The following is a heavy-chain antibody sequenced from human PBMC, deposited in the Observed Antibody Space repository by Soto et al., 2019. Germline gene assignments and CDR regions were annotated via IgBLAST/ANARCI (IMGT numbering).Heavy chain of an antibody. CDR3: TRAMSSIDF. Sequence: SDTLSLTSTVSGGSLSSFYWSWIRPGRGKGLEWIGCLYYGTSTYYNPSLRSRVTRSVDACKSQESLNLTSVTAADLAVYYCTRAMSSIDFWGQGTLVTVAS. CDR1: GGSLSSFY. J-gene: IGHJ4*02. CDR2: LYYGTST. V-gene: IGHV4-59*01.